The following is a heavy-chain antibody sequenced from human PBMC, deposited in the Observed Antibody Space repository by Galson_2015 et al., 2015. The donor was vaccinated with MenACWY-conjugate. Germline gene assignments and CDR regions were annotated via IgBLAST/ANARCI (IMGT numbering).Heavy chain of an antibody. CDR2: IRSDGSDK. V-gene: IGHV3-30*02. CDR1: GFTFGRYG. Sequence: SLRLSCAASGFTFGRYGIHWVRQAPGKGLEWVAFIRSDGSDKYYTDTDSVRGRFTISRDNSRTTVYLQMNSLTAGDTAVYYCVTEGRSSAWNNWYFDLWGRGTLVTVSS. D-gene: IGHD1/OR15-1a*01. CDR3: VTEGRSSAWNNWYFDL. J-gene: IGHJ2*01.